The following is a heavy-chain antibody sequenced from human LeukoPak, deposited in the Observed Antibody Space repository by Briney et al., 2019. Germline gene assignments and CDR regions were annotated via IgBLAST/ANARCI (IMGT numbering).Heavy chain of an antibody. CDR1: GGAFSSYA. Sequence: GSSVKVSCKASGGAFSSYAISWVRQAPGQGLEWMGGIIPIFGTANYAQKFQGRVTITADESTSTAYMELSSLRSEDTAVYYCAKTVAVPAWFDPWGQGTLVTVSS. CDR2: IIPIFGTA. D-gene: IGHD6-19*01. CDR3: AKTVAVPAWFDP. V-gene: IGHV1-69*01. J-gene: IGHJ5*02.